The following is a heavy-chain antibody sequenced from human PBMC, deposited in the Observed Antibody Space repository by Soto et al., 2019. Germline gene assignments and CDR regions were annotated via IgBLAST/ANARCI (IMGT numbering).Heavy chain of an antibody. D-gene: IGHD1-26*01. CDR1: GGSVSSGSYY. J-gene: IGHJ6*02. CDR3: ARDLVRGSYSYYYYGMDV. CDR2: IYYSGST. V-gene: IGHV4-61*01. Sequence: SETLSLTCTVSGGSVSSGSYYWSWIRQPPGRGLEWIGYIYYSGSTNYNPSLKSRVTISVDTSKNQFSLKLSSVTAADTAVYYCARDLVRGSYSYYYYGMDVWGQGTTVTVSS.